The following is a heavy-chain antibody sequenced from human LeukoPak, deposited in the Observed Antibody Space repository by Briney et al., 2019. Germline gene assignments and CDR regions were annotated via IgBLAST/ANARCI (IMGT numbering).Heavy chain of an antibody. CDR1: ALTFSSYS. J-gene: IGHJ3*02. Sequence: KSGGSLRLPCAASALTFSSYSIKWVRQDPGKGLEWVSFISSSSAYISYTDSVKGRFTISRDNAKNSLYLQMNNLRAEDTSVYYCAKKMDDAFDIWGQGTMVTVSS. CDR2: ISSSSAYI. V-gene: IGHV3-21*01. D-gene: IGHD5-24*01. CDR3: AKKMDDAFDI.